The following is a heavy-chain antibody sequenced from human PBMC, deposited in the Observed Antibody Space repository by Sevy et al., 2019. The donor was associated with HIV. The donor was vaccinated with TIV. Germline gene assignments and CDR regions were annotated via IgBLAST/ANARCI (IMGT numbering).Heavy chain of an antibody. CDR1: GFTFSNYN. CDR2: ITSSSDYI. J-gene: IGHJ4*02. CDR3: ARDRRTLNYYASSGYNYYFDY. Sequence: GGSLRLSCAASGFTFSNYNMNWVRQAPGKGLEWVSSITSSSDYIYDVDSVKGRFTISRDNAKNSLYLQMNSLRAEDTAVYYCARDRRTLNYYASSGYNYYFDYWGQGTLVTVSS. D-gene: IGHD3-22*01. V-gene: IGHV3-21*01.